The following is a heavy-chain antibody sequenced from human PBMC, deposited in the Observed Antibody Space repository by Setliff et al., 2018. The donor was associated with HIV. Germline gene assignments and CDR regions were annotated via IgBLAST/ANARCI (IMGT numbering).Heavy chain of an antibody. CDR1: GDSISTSNSY. CDR3: ARWHPPYGFWEEDY. CDR2: LYYGGST. V-gene: IGHV4-39*02. Sequence: SETLSLTCTVSGDSISTSNSYWGWVRQPPGKGLEWIGSLYYGGSTYYNPSLKSRVTISVDTSKNHFSLKLSSVTAADTAVYYCARWHPPYGFWEEDYWGQGTLVTVSS. J-gene: IGHJ4*02. D-gene: IGHD3-10*01.